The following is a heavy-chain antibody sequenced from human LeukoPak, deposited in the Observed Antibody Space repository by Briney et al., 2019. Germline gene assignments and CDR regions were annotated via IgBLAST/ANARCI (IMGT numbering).Heavy chain of an antibody. CDR1: GFTFSSYE. D-gene: IGHD5-24*01. J-gene: IGHJ4*02. Sequence: AGGSLRLSCAASGFTFSSYEMNWVRQAPGKGLEWVSYISSSGSTIYYADSVKGRFTISRDNAKNSLYLQMNSLRAEDTAVYYCAILPVEMATIFDYWGQGTLVTVSS. CDR3: AILPVEMATIFDY. V-gene: IGHV3-48*03. CDR2: ISSSGSTI.